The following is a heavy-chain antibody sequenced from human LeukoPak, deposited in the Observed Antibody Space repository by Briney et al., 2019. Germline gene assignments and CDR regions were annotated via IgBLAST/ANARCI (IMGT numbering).Heavy chain of an antibody. V-gene: IGHV3-21*01. D-gene: IGHD3-22*01. Sequence: GGSLRLSCAASGFTFSRYEMNWVRQAPGKGLEWVSSISSSSSYIYYADSVKGRFTISRDNAKNSLYLQMNSLRAEDTAVYYCARDIGPYYYDSSGYYFDYWGQGTLVTVSS. CDR3: ARDIGPYYYDSSGYYFDY. CDR1: GFTFSRYE. J-gene: IGHJ4*02. CDR2: ISSSSSYI.